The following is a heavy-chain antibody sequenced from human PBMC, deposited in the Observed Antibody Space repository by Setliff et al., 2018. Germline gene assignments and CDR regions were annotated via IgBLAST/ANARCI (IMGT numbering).Heavy chain of an antibody. CDR2: LGGDGGIT. V-gene: IGHV3-74*01. CDR3: ARSGNYRVDY. Sequence: PRLSCAGSGFTFSSHWMYWVRQAPGKGLEWVSTLGGDGGITFYADSVKGRFTISRDNAKNSLYLQMNSLRAEDTAVYYCARSGNYRVDYWGQGTLVTVSS. CDR1: GFTFSSHW. J-gene: IGHJ4*02. D-gene: IGHD1-26*01.